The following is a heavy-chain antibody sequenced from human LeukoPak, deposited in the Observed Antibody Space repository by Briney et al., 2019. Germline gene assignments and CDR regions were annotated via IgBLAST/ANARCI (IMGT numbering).Heavy chain of an antibody. CDR3: ARADTSDILTGYSDY. J-gene: IGHJ4*02. D-gene: IGHD3-9*01. CDR1: GFTLSSYE. Sequence: GGSLRLSCAASGFTLSSYEMNWVRQAPGKGLEWVSSTSSSSSYIYYADSVKGRFTISRDNAKKSLYLQMNRLRAEDTAVYFCARADTSDILTGYSDYWGQGTLVTVSS. CDR2: TSSSSSYI. V-gene: IGHV3-21*01.